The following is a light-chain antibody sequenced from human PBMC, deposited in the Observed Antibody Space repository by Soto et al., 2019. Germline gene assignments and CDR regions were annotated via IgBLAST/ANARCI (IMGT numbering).Light chain of an antibody. CDR2: GAS. Sequence: EIVMTQSPATLSVSPGERATLSCRASQTVIRNLAWYQQKPGQAPRLLIYGASTRATGIPARFSGSGSGTEFTLTISRLEPEDFAVYYCQQYGSSPLTFGGGTKVDIK. V-gene: IGKV3-15*01. J-gene: IGKJ4*01. CDR1: QTVIRN. CDR3: QQYGSSPLT.